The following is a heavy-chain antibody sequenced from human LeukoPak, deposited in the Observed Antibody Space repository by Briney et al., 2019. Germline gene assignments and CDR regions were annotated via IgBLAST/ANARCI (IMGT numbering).Heavy chain of an antibody. J-gene: IGHJ4*02. CDR2: IYYSGST. CDR1: GGSISSYY. D-gene: IGHD2-2*01. CDR3: ASQLVGHPLTGSFDY. V-gene: IGHV4-59*01. Sequence: PSETLSLTCTVSGGSISSYYWSWIRQPPGKGLEWIGYIYYSGSTNYNPSLKSRVTISVDTSKNQFSLKLSSVTAADTAVYYCASQLVGHPLTGSFDYWGQGTLVTVSS.